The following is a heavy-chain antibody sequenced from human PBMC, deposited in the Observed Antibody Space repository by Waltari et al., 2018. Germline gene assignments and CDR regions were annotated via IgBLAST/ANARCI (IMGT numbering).Heavy chain of an antibody. J-gene: IGHJ4*02. CDR2: IYTSGST. Sequence: QVQLQESGPGLVKPSQTLSLTCTVSGGSISSGSYYWSWIRQPAGKGLEWIGRIYTSGSTNSNPSLKSRVTISVDPSKNQFSLKLSSVTAADTAVYYCARDEGYYGSGSYYRHWGQGTLVTVSS. CDR1: GGSISSGSYY. D-gene: IGHD3-10*01. CDR3: ARDEGYYGSGSYYRH. V-gene: IGHV4-61*02.